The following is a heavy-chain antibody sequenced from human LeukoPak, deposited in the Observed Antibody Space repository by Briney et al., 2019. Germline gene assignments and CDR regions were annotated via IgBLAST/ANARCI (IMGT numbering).Heavy chain of an antibody. CDR1: GFIFSSYG. D-gene: IGHD6-19*01. Sequence: GGSLRLSCAASGFIFSSYGMHWVRQAPGKGLEWVAVISYDGSNKYYADSVKGRFTISRDNSKNTLYLQMNSLRAEDTAVYYCAKDGGYSSGWGSFDYWGQGTLVTVSS. CDR3: AKDGGYSSGWGSFDY. V-gene: IGHV3-30*18. CDR2: ISYDGSNK. J-gene: IGHJ4*02.